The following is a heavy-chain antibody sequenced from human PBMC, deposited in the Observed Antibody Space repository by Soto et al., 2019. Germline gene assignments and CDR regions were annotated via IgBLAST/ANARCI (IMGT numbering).Heavy chain of an antibody. CDR1: GGTFSSYA. J-gene: IGHJ3*02. CDR3: ARVPTAGGAFDI. D-gene: IGHD6-25*01. V-gene: IGHV1-69*13. Sequence: VASVKVSCKASGGTFSSYAISWVRQAPGQGLEWMGGIIPIFGTANYAQKFQGRVTITADESTSTAYMELSSLRSEDTAVYYCARVPTAGGAFDIWGQGTMVTVSS. CDR2: IIPIFGTA.